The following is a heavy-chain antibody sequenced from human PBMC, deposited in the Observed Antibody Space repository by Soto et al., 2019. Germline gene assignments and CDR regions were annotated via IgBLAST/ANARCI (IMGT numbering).Heavy chain of an antibody. J-gene: IGHJ4*02. CDR1: GFTLSTFA. CDR3: AKDAVYKDGLWPMDQ. V-gene: IGHV3-23*01. Sequence: HPGGSLRLSCAVSGFTLSTFAMTWVRQAPGKGLECVSGIVGSGSQIHYADSVEGWFTISKDNSKNILYLQMDSLRVDDTAVYFCAKDAVYKDGLWPMDQWGQGTQVTVSS. D-gene: IGHD2-21*01. CDR2: IVGSGSQI.